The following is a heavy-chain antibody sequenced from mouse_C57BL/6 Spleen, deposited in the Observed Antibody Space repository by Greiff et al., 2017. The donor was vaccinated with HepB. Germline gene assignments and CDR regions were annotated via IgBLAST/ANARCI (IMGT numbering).Heavy chain of an antibody. CDR1: GFTFNTYA. CDR3: VRVYGSSYNWYFDV. V-gene: IGHV10-3*01. D-gene: IGHD1-1*01. CDR2: IRSKSSNYAT. J-gene: IGHJ1*03. Sequence: EVQLVESGGGLVQPKGSLKLSCAASGFTFNTYAMHWVRQAPGKGLEWVARIRSKSSNYATYYADSVKDRFTISRDDSQSMLYLQMNNLKTEDTAMYYCVRVYGSSYNWYFDVWGTGTTVTVSS.